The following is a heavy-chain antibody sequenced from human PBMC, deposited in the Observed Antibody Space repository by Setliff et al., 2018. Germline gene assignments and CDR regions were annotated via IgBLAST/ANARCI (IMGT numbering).Heavy chain of an antibody. CDR3: ARGRNIAARLLDS. CDR2: INYSGIT. CDR1: GDSISSSSYY. J-gene: IGHJ4*02. Sequence: LSLTCSVSGDSISSSSYYWGWICQPPGKGLEWIGSINYSGITYYSPSLKSRVIVSVDTSKNQFSLKLISMSAADTAVYFCARGRNIAARLLDSWGQGALVTVSS. V-gene: IGHV4-39*02. D-gene: IGHD6-6*01.